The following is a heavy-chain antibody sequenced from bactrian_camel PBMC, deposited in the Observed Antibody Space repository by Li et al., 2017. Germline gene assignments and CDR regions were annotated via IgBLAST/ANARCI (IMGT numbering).Heavy chain of an antibody. CDR2: INRGDGDP. J-gene: IGHJ4*01. V-gene: IGHV3S40*01. CDR3: AAEEDDGFGSSNTY. CDR1: GFTFSSYD. Sequence: DVQLVESGGGLVQAAGSLRLSCAASGFTFSSYDMSWVRQAPGKGLEGVSAINRGDGDPYYADSVKGRFTISRDNAKNTLYLQMNDLKPEDTAVYYCAAEEDDGFGSSNTYRGQGTQVTVS. D-gene: IGHD5*01.